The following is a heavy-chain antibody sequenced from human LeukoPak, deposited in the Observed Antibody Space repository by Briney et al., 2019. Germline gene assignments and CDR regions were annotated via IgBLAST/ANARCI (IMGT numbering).Heavy chain of an antibody. CDR3: ARTPTYYGDYPYFDY. CDR2: IIPILGIA. CDR1: GGTFSSYA. Sequence: GASVKVSCKASGGTFSSYAISWVRQAPGQGLEWVGRIIPILGIANYAQKFQGRVTITADKSTSTAYMELSSLRSEDTAVYYCARTPTYYGDYPYFDYWGQGTLVTVSS. V-gene: IGHV1-69*04. D-gene: IGHD4-17*01. J-gene: IGHJ4*02.